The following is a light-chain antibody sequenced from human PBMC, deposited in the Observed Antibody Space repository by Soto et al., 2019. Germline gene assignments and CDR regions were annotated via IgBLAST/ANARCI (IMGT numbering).Light chain of an antibody. CDR1: QSVSHY. V-gene: IGKV3-11*01. J-gene: IGKJ2*02. Sequence: EIILTQSPATLSLSPGDRATLSCRASQSVSHYLAWYQQKPGQAPRLLIYDVSNRATGIPARFSGSGSGTAFTLTISSLEPEDFAVYFCQQRSEWPLCTSGQGTKLEIK. CDR3: QQRSEWPLCT. CDR2: DVS.